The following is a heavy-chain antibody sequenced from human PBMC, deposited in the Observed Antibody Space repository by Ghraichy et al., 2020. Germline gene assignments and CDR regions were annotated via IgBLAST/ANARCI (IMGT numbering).Heavy chain of an antibody. J-gene: IGHJ5*02. D-gene: IGHD3-3*01. CDR1: GGTFSSYA. Sequence: SVKVSCKASGGTFSSYAISWVRQAPGQGLEWMGGIIPIFGTANYAQKFQGRVTITADESTSTAYMELSSLRSEDTAVYYCARGGYDFWSGYYTGWFDPWGQGNLVTVSS. V-gene: IGHV1-69*13. CDR2: IIPIFGTA. CDR3: ARGGYDFWSGYYTGWFDP.